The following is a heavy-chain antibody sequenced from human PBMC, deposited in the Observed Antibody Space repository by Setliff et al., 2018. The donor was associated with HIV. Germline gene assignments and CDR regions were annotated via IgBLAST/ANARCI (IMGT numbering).Heavy chain of an antibody. CDR2: INWNGGST. CDR3: ARDPGMATTYGGDYYYYGLDV. Sequence: GGSLRLSCAASGFTCSSYSMNWVRRAPGKGLEWVSGINWNGGSTGYADSVKGRFTISRDNAKNSLYLQMNSLRAEDTALYYCARDPGMATTYGGDYYYYGLDVWGQGTTVTVSS. CDR1: GFTCSSYS. V-gene: IGHV3-20*04. D-gene: IGHD5-12*01. J-gene: IGHJ6*02.